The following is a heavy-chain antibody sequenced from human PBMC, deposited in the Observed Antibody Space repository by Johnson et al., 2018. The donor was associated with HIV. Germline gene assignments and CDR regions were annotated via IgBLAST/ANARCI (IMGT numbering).Heavy chain of an antibody. J-gene: IGHJ3*02. CDR2: ISYEGSNK. CDR3: ARDSGKWSGVRFAFDI. D-gene: IGHD3-10*01. V-gene: IGHV3-30*04. Sequence: HWVRQAPGKGLDWVAVISYEGSNKYYADSVKGRITISRDNSKNTLYLQMSSLRAEDTAIYYCARDSGKWSGVRFAFDIWGQGTMVTVSS.